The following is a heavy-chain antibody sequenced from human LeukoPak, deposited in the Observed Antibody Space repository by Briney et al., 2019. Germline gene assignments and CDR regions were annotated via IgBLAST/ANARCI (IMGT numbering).Heavy chain of an antibody. V-gene: IGHV3-7*01. D-gene: IGHD5-24*01. J-gene: IGHJ6*03. CDR3: ARVSRDGYYYYYYMDV. CDR2: IKQDGGEK. CDR1: GFTFSSFS. Sequence: GGSLRLSCEASGFTFSSFSMSWVRQAPGKGLEWVANIKQDGGEKYYVDSVKGRFTISRDNAKNSLYLQMNSLRAEDTAVYYCARVSRDGYYYYYYMDVWGKGTTVTVSS.